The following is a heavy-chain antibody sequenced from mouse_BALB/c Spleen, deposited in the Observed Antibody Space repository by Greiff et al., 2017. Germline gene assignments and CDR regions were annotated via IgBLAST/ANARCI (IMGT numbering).Heavy chain of an antibody. D-gene: IGHD1-1*01. J-gene: IGHJ2*01. CDR1: GFTFSSYG. V-gene: IGHV5-6*02. Sequence: DVMLVESGGDLVKPGGSLKLSCAASGFTFSSYGMSWVRQTPDKRLEWVATISSGGSYTYYPDSVKGRFTISRDNAKNTLYLQMSSLKSEDTAMYYCAREHYGSSSFDYWGQGTTLTVSS. CDR2: ISSGGSYT. CDR3: AREHYGSSSFDY.